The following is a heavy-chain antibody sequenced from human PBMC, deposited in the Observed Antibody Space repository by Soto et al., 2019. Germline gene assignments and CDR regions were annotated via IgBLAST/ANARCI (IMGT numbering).Heavy chain of an antibody. CDR1: GFTFSHYA. CDR2: ISFDGRNT. D-gene: IGHD1-20*01. V-gene: IGHV3-30*04. CDR3: ARETRTGGPYNWFYT. Sequence: QVQLVESGGGVVQPGRSLRLSCAASGFTFSHYAMHWVLQAPGKGLEWAVVISFDGRNTYYADSVKGRFTISRDNSKNIFYLEMNRLTVEDSAVFSCARETRTGGPYNWFYTWGQGTRVTVSS. J-gene: IGHJ5*02.